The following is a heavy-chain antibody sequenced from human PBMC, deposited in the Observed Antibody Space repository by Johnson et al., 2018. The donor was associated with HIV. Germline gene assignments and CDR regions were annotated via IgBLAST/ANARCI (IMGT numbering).Heavy chain of an antibody. V-gene: IGHV3-30*04. Sequence: QVQLVESGGGVVQPGRSLRLSCAASGFTFSSYAMHWVRQAPGKGLEWVAVISYDGSNKYYADSVRGRFTISRDSSKNTLYLQMNSLRAEDTALYFCAKDLYAYYSRFSFDMWGQGTMVTVSS. CDR2: ISYDGSNK. CDR3: AKDLYAYYSRFSFDM. CDR1: GFTFSSYA. D-gene: IGHD3-16*01. J-gene: IGHJ3*02.